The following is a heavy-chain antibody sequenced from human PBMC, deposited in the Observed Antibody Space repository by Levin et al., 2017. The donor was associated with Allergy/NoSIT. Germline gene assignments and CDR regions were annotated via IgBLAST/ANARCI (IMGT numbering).Heavy chain of an antibody. Sequence: GESLKISCTASGFTFGDYAMSWVRQAPGKGLEWVGFIRSKAYGGTTEYAASVKGRFTISRDDSKSIAYLQMNSLKTEDTAVYYCTRVQGPRSRGYRPFDYWGQGTLVTVSS. CDR2: IRSKAYGGTT. CDR3: TRVQGPRSRGYRPFDY. CDR1: GFTFGDYA. V-gene: IGHV3-49*04. J-gene: IGHJ4*02. D-gene: IGHD6-13*01.